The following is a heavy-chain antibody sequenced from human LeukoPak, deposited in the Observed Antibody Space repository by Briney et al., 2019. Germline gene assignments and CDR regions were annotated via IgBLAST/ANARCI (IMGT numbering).Heavy chain of an antibody. J-gene: IGHJ3*02. V-gene: IGHV4-59*01. Sequence: PSETLSLTCTVSGGSISSYYWSWIRQPPGKGLEWIGYIYYSGSTNYNPSLKSRVTISVDTSKNQFSLKLSSVTAADTAVYYCAREAYCGGDCWDSGASDIWGQGTMVTVSS. D-gene: IGHD2-21*01. CDR2: IYYSGST. CDR1: GGSISSYY. CDR3: AREAYCGGDCWDSGASDI.